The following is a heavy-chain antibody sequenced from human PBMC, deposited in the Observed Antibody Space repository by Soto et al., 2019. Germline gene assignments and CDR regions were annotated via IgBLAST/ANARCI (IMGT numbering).Heavy chain of an antibody. V-gene: IGHV3-30*18. D-gene: IGHD3-10*01. CDR2: ISYDGSTK. J-gene: IGHJ4*02. CDR3: AKGFGELPLDY. CDR1: GFTFSSYG. Sequence: QVQLVESGGGVVQPGRSLRLSCAASGFTFSSYGMHWVRQAPGKGLEWVAVISYDGSTKYYADSVKGRFTISRDNSKNTLYPQMNSLRVEDTAVYYCAKGFGELPLDYWCQGTLVTVSS.